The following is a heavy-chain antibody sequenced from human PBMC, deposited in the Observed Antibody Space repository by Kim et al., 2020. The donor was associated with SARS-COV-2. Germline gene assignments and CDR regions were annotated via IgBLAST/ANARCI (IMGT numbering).Heavy chain of an antibody. V-gene: IGHV2-5*02. CDR2: IYWDDDK. CDR1: GFSLSTSGVG. CDR3: AHSRETSWGVLGSGSYLHAFDI. J-gene: IGHJ3*02. D-gene: IGHD3-10*01. Sequence: SGPTLVNPTQTLTLTCTFSGFSLSTSGVGVGWIRQPPGKALEWLALIYWDDDKRYSPSLKSRLTITKDTSKNQVVLTMTNMDPVDTATYYCAHSRETSWGVLGSGSYLHAFDIWGQGTMVTVSS.